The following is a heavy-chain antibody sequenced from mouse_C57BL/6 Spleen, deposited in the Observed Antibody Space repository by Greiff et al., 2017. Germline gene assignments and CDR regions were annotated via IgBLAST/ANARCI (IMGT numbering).Heavy chain of an antibody. D-gene: IGHD1-1*01. J-gene: IGHJ3*01. Sequence: QVQLQQSGPELVKPGASVKISCKASGYAFSSSWMNWVKQRPGKGLEWIGRIYPGDGDTNYNGKFKGKATLTADKSSSTAYMQLSSLTSEDSAVYFCSPITTVGGGGFAYWGQGTLVTVSA. CDR1: GYAFSSSW. CDR2: IYPGDGDT. CDR3: SPITTVGGGGFAY. V-gene: IGHV1-82*01.